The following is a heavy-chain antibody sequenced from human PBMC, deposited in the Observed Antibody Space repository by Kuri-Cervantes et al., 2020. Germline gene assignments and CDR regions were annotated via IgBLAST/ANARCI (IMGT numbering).Heavy chain of an antibody. Sequence: ASVKVSCKASGYTFTGYYMHWVRQAPGQGLEWMGWINPNSGGTNYAQKFQGRVTMTRDTSISTAYMELSRLRSDDTAVYYCARVWGRTDDASDIWGQGTMVTVSS. CDR3: ARVWGRTDDASDI. CDR2: INPNSGGT. V-gene: IGHV1-2*02. D-gene: IGHD7-27*01. CDR1: GYTFTGYY. J-gene: IGHJ3*02.